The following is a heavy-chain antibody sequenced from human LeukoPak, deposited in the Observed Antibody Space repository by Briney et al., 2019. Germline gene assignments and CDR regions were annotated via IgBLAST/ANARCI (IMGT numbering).Heavy chain of an antibody. CDR1: GFTFSSYW. Sequence: HPGGSLRLSCAASGFTFSSYWMHWVRQAPGKGLVWVSRINSDGSSTGYADSVKGRFTISRDNAKNTLYLQMNSLRAEDTAVYYCARYRSSWSDYYYYGMDVWGQGTTVTVSS. D-gene: IGHD6-13*01. J-gene: IGHJ6*02. CDR2: INSDGSST. V-gene: IGHV3-74*01. CDR3: ARYRSSWSDYYYYGMDV.